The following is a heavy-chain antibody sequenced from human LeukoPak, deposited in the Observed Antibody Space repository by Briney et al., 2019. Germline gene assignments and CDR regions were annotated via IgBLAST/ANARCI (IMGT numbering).Heavy chain of an antibody. CDR2: IYTSGST. D-gene: IGHD3-3*01. CDR1: GGSISSGSYY. Sequence: PSETLSLTCTVSGGSISSGSYYWSWIRQPAGKGLEWIGRIYTSGSTNYNPSLKSRVTISVDTSKNQFSLKLSSVTAADTAVYYCARGFLEWLLSNDAFDIWGQGTMVTVSS. J-gene: IGHJ3*02. CDR3: ARGFLEWLLSNDAFDI. V-gene: IGHV4-61*02.